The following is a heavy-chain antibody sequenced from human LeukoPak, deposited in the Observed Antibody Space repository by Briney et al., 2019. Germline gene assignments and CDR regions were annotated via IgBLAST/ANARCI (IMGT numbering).Heavy chain of an antibody. Sequence: GGSLRLSCAASGFTVSSNYMSWVRKAPGKGLEWVSVIYSGGSTYYADSVKGRFTISRDNSKNTLYLQMNSLRAEDTAVYYCARENYYYDSSGYYYIYYMDVWGKGTTVTVSS. V-gene: IGHV3-53*01. CDR3: ARENYYYDSSGYYYIYYMDV. CDR1: GFTVSSNY. CDR2: IYSGGST. J-gene: IGHJ6*03. D-gene: IGHD3-22*01.